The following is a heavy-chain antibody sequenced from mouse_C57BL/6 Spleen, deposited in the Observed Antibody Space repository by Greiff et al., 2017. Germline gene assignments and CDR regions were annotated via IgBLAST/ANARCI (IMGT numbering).Heavy chain of an antibody. Sequence: VQLQQPGAELVRPGSSVKLSCKASGYTFTSYWMHWVKQRPIQGLEWIGNIDPSDSETHYNQKFKDKATLTVDKSSSTAYMQLSSLTSEDSAVYYCAREEFTTVDPYYFDYWGQGTTLTVSS. CDR3: AREEFTTVDPYYFDY. CDR2: IDPSDSET. D-gene: IGHD1-1*01. V-gene: IGHV1-52*01. J-gene: IGHJ2*01. CDR1: GYTFTSYW.